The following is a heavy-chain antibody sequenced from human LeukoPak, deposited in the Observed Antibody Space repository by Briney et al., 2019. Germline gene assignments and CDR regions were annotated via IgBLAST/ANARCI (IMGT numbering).Heavy chain of an antibody. Sequence: GGSLKPSWAASGFTFSSYTMNWVRQAPGKGLEWVSYVSASGSATYYGDSVKGRFTISRDNAKNSVFMQMNSLRDEDTAVYYCARISGLGAREYLDHWGQGTLVTVSS. CDR3: ARISGLGAREYLDH. D-gene: IGHD2/OR15-2a*01. J-gene: IGHJ4*02. CDR2: VSASGSAT. V-gene: IGHV3-48*02. CDR1: GFTFSSYT.